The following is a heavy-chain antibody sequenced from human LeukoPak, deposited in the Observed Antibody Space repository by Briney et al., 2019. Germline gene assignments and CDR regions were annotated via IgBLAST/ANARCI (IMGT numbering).Heavy chain of an antibody. V-gene: IGHV3-23*01. CDR2: ISGSGGST. J-gene: IGHJ6*02. CDR1: GFTFRSHA. CDR3: AKEFKWELPVGDYYYYGMDV. Sequence: GGSLRLSCVGSGFTFRSHAMSWVRQAPGKGLEWVSAISGSGGSTYYADSVKGRFTISRDNSKNTLYLQMNSLRAEDTAVYYCAKEFKWELPVGDYYYYGMDVWGQGTTVTVSS. D-gene: IGHD1-26*01.